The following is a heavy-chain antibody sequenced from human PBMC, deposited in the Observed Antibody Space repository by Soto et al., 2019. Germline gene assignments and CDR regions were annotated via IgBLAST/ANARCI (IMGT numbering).Heavy chain of an antibody. V-gene: IGHV3-64*01. CDR1: GFTFSSYA. J-gene: IGHJ6*03. CDR2: ISSNGGST. D-gene: IGHD6-13*01. CDR3: ARDPESSPNLGEYYYYYYYMDV. Sequence: GGSLRLSCAASGFTFSSYAMHWVRQAPGKGLEYVSAISSNGGSTYYANSVKGRFTISRDNSKNTLYLQMGSLRAEDMAVYYCARDPESSPNLGEYYYYYYYMDVWGKGTTVTVSS.